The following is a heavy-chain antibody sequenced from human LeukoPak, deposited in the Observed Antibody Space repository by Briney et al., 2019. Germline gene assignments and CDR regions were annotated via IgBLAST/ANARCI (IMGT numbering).Heavy chain of an antibody. CDR1: GYTFTSYG. V-gene: IGHV1-18*01. Sequence: ASVKVSCKASGYTFTSYGISWVRQAPGQGLEWMGWISAYNGNTSYAQKPQGRVTMTTDTSTSTAYMELRSLRSDDTAVYYCARESYIAARARLSDYWGQGTLVTVSS. J-gene: IGHJ4*02. D-gene: IGHD6-13*01. CDR2: ISAYNGNT. CDR3: ARESYIAARARLSDY.